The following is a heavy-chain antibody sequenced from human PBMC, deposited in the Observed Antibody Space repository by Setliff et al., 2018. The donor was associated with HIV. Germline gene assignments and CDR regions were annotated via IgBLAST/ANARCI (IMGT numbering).Heavy chain of an antibody. Sequence: PSETLSLTCTVSGGSTSNEYWSWIRQPPGKGLEWIGYIYDSGSPKYNPSLKSRVTISIDTSKSQISLKLTSVTAADTAMYHCARVYYFDSSGYYPRGDVFDIWGQGTMVTVSS. CDR2: IYDSGSP. V-gene: IGHV4-59*01. CDR3: ARVYYFDSSGYYPRGDVFDI. D-gene: IGHD3-22*01. J-gene: IGHJ3*02. CDR1: GGSTSNEY.